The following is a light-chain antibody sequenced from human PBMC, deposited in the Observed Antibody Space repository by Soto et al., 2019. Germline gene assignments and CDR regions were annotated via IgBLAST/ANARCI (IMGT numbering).Light chain of an antibody. J-gene: IGKJ1*01. Sequence: ETVLTQSPGTLSLSPGERATISCRARQTIRSNYLAWYRQTPRQAPRIRLYGASNRATGIADRFSGSGSGTDFALIISRLEPEDFALYYCQQYGSAPWTFGQGTKVESK. CDR2: GAS. CDR3: QQYGSAPWT. CDR1: QTIRSNY. V-gene: IGKV3-20*01.